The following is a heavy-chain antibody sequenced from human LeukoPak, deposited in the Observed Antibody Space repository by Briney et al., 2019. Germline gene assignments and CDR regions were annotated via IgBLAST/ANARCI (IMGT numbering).Heavy chain of an antibody. Sequence: EAGGSLRLSCAASGFTFSSYSFNWVRQVPGKGLEWVSSITTTFYTYYTDSVKGRFTISRDNAKNSLYLQMISLRAEDTAVYYCARVRANWYEDHWGQGTLVTVSS. V-gene: IGHV3-21*01. J-gene: IGHJ4*02. CDR2: ITTTFYT. CDR3: ARVRANWYEDH. D-gene: IGHD6-13*01. CDR1: GFTFSSYS.